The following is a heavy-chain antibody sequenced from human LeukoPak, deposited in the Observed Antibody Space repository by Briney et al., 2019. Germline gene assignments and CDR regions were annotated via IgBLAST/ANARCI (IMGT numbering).Heavy chain of an antibody. J-gene: IGHJ4*02. CDR1: GGPISIHS. CDR2: IYYSGST. Sequence: SETLSVTCTVSGGPISIHSWSWIRQPPGKGLECSGYIYYSGSTNYNPSLKSRVTISVDTSKDHFSLRLSSVTAADTAVYYCAGSGYSYGYNFDYWGQGTLVTASS. V-gene: IGHV4-59*11. CDR3: AGSGYSYGYNFDY. D-gene: IGHD5-18*01.